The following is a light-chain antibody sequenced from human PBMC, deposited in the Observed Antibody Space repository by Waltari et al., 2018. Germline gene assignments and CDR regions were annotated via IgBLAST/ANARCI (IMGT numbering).Light chain of an antibody. V-gene: IGKV4-1*01. CDR3: QQYCTLYT. Sequence: DIVMTQSPDSLAVSLGERATINCKSSQSVLYSSNNKNYLAWYQQKPGQRPKLLIYWASTRESGVPDRFSGSESGTDFTLTISSLQAEDVAVYYCQQYCTLYTFGQGTKLEIK. CDR2: WAS. CDR1: QSVLYSSNNKNY. J-gene: IGKJ2*01.